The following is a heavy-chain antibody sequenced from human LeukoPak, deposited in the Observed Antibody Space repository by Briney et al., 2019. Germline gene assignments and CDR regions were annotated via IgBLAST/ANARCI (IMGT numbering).Heavy chain of an antibody. CDR3: ASGGVAFDY. Sequence: PSETLSLTCTVSGGSISSSSYYWGWIRQPPGKGLEWIGYIYYSGSTNYNPSLKSRVTISVDTSKNQFSLKLSSVTAADTAVYYCASGGVAFDYWGQGTLVTVSS. J-gene: IGHJ4*02. CDR1: GGSISSSSYY. CDR2: IYYSGST. D-gene: IGHD2-15*01. V-gene: IGHV4-61*05.